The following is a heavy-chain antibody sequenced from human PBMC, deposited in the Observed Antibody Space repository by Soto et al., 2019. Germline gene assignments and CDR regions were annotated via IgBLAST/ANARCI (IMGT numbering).Heavy chain of an antibody. J-gene: IGHJ2*01. CDR2: IIPALGTA. D-gene: IGHD4-17*01. V-gene: IGHV1-69*08. CDR3: ARPDFGDYWYFDL. Sequence: QDQLVQSGAEVKKPGSSVKVSCKASGGTFSSHTFSWVRQAPGQGLEWMGRIIPALGTATYAQKFQGRVTRTADASATTVYTELTSLRSEDTAVYYCARPDFGDYWYFDLWGRGTLVTVSS. CDR1: GGTFSSHT.